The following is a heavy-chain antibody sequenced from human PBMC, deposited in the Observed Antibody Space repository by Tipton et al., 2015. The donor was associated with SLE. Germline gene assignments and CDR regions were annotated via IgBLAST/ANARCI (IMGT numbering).Heavy chain of an antibody. CDR1: GFTFSSYA. Sequence: SLRLSCAASGFTFSSYAMHWVRQAPGKGLEWVAVISYDGSNKYYADSVKGRFTISRDNSKNTLYLQMSSLRAEDTAVYYCVKALAVAGTFDYWGQGTLVTVSS. CDR2: ISYDGSNK. CDR3: VKALAVAGTFDY. J-gene: IGHJ4*02. D-gene: IGHD6-19*01. V-gene: IGHV3-30*14.